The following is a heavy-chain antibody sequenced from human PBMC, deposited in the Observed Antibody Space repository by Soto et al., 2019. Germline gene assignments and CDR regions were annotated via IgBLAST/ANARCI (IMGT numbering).Heavy chain of an antibody. CDR1: GGTFSSYT. Sequence: QVQLVQSGAEVKKPGSSVKVSCKASGGTFSSYTISWVRQAPGQGLEWMGRIIPILGIANYAQKFQGRVTITADKSTSTAYMELSSLRSEDTAVYYCARGSGYSSGWIDYWGQGTLVTVSS. V-gene: IGHV1-69*02. D-gene: IGHD6-19*01. CDR3: ARGSGYSSGWIDY. CDR2: IIPILGIA. J-gene: IGHJ4*02.